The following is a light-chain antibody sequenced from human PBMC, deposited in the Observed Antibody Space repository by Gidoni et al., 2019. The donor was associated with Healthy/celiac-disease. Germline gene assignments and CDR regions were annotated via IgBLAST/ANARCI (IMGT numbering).Light chain of an antibody. CDR2: AAS. V-gene: IGKV3-11*01. Sequence: ENVLTQSPATLSLSPGERATLSCRASQSVSSYLAWYQQKPGQAPRLLIYAASNRATGIPARFSGSGSGTDFTLTISSLEPEDFAVYYCQQRSNWPPYTFGQGTKLEIK. CDR1: QSVSSY. CDR3: QQRSNWPPYT. J-gene: IGKJ2*01.